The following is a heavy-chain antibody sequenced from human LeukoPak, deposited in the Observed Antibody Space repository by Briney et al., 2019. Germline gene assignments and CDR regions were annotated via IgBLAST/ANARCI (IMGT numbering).Heavy chain of an antibody. V-gene: IGHV4-59*01. D-gene: IGHD5-24*01. CDR3: ARTPGGDGNTWYWYFDL. CDR2: IYYTNT. Sequence: PSETLSLTCSVSGGSIYDYYWSWLRQPPGKGLEWIGYIYYTNTNYNPSLKSRVTISADTSKNQFSLRLNSVTAADTAVYFCARTPGGDGNTWYWYFDLWGRGALATGSS. CDR1: GGSIYDYY. J-gene: IGHJ2*01.